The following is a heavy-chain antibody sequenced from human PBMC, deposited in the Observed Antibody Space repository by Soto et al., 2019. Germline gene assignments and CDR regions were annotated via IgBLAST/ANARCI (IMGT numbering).Heavy chain of an antibody. CDR3: ARDIVAATLSCYGMDV. J-gene: IGHJ6*02. Sequence: SETLSLTCTVSGGSISSGNYYWSWIRQPPGKGLEWIGFISYSGSTYYSASLKSRFTISVDTSKNQFSLKLSSVTAADTAVYYCARDIVAATLSCYGMDVWAQGTTVTVSS. CDR2: ISYSGST. V-gene: IGHV4-30-4*01. D-gene: IGHD2-15*01. CDR1: GGSISSGNYY.